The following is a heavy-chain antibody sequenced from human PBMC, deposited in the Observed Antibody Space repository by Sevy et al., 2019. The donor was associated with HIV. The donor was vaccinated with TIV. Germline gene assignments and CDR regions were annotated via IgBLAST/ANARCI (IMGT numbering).Heavy chain of an antibody. V-gene: IGHV3-7*04. D-gene: IGHD5-18*01. J-gene: IGHJ4*02. CDR3: ARGYSNLRGYSYGTYYFDY. Sequence: GGSLRLSCAASGFTFSSNWMSWVRQAPGKGLEWVANIKQDGSEKYYVDSVKGRFTISRDNAKNSLYRQMNSLRAEDTAVYYCARGYSNLRGYSYGTYYFDYWCQGTLVTVSS. CDR1: GFTFSSNW. CDR2: IKQDGSEK.